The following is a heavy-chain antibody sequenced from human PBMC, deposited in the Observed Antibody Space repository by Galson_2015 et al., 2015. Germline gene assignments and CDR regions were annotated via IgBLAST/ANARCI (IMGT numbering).Heavy chain of an antibody. CDR2: MWYDGSNK. Sequence: SLRLSCAASGFTFSSYGMHWVRQAPGKGLEWVAVMWYDGSNKYYADSVKGRFTISRDNSKNTLYMQMNSLRAEDTAVYYCARDRITMVRGVCDFDYWGQGTLVTVSS. D-gene: IGHD3-10*01. J-gene: IGHJ4*02. CDR3: ARDRITMVRGVCDFDY. V-gene: IGHV3-33*01. CDR1: GFTFSSYG.